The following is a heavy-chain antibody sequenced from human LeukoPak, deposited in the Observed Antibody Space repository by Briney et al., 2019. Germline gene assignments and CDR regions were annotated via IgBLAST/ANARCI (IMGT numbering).Heavy chain of an antibody. CDR1: GYTFTGYY. CDR3: ARVWAYCGGDCSTRSYGMDV. D-gene: IGHD2-21*02. V-gene: IGHV1-2*02. J-gene: IGHJ6*02. CDR2: INPNSGGT. Sequence: ASVKVSCKASGYTFTGYYMHWVRQAPGQGLEWMGWINPNSGGTNYAQKFQGRVTMTRDTSISTAYMELSRLASDDTAVYYCARVWAYCGGDCSTRSYGMDVWGQGTTVTVSS.